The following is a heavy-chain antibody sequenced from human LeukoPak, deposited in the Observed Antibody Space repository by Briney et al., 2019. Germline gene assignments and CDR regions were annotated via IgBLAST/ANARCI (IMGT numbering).Heavy chain of an antibody. CDR2: IRSKTYGGTT. Sequence: GGSLRLSCSASGFTFGEHGMSWFRQAPGKGLDWVGFIRSKTYGGTTEYAASVKGRFTISRDDSKSIAYPQMNSLKTEDTAIYYCASSHFPAAGDYWGQGTLVTVSS. CDR1: GFTFGEHG. D-gene: IGHD6-13*01. CDR3: ASSHFPAAGDY. J-gene: IGHJ4*02. V-gene: IGHV3-49*03.